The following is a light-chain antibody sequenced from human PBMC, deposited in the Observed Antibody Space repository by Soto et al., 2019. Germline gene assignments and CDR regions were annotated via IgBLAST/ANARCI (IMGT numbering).Light chain of an antibody. Sequence: ELVLTQSPATLSLSPGDSASLSCRASQSVSNNYLAWHQQRTGQAPRLLIFGESNRATGVPDRLTGSASGTDFNLTISRLQPEDFALYFCQQYASSPVTFGGGTKVDIK. CDR3: QQYASSPVT. CDR1: QSVSNNY. V-gene: IGKV3-20*01. J-gene: IGKJ4*01. CDR2: GES.